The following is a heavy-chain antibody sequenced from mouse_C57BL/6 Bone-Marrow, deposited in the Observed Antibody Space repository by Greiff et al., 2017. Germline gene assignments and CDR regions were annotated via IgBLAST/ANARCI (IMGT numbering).Heavy chain of an antibody. V-gene: IGHV5-17*01. CDR2: ISSGSSTI. CDR3: ARPPYYYGSSPYFDY. J-gene: IGHJ2*01. Sequence: EVKVVESGGGLVKPGGSLKLSCAASGFTFSDYGMHWVRQAPEKGLEWVAYISSGSSTIYYADTVKGRFTISRDNAKNTLFLQMTSLRSEDTAMYYCARPPYYYGSSPYFDYWGQGTTLTVSS. CDR1: GFTFSDYG. D-gene: IGHD1-1*01.